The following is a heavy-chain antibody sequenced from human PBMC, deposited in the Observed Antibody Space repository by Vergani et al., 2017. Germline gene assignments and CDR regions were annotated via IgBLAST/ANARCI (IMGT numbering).Heavy chain of an antibody. Sequence: QVQLQESGPGLVKPSETLSLTCTVSGGSISSYYWSWIRQPPGKGLEWIGYIYYSGSTNYNPSLKSRVPISVDTSKNQFSLKLSAVTAADTAVYYCARNSGYDHNWFDPWGQGTLVTVSS. V-gene: IGHV4-59*08. CDR3: ARNSGYDHNWFDP. J-gene: IGHJ5*02. CDR2: IYYSGST. CDR1: GGSISSYY. D-gene: IGHD5-12*01.